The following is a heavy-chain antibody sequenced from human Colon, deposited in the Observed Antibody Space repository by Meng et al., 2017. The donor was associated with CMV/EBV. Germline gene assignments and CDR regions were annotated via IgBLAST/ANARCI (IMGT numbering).Heavy chain of an antibody. J-gene: IGHJ4*02. CDR2: IAHSRST. CDR1: CESLSGYF. V-gene: IGHV4-34*01. Sequence: YCESLSGYFWTWIRQTPGKEPEWIGEIAHSRSTNYNPSLKSRVTISEDSSKNQFSLKLNSVTAADTAVYYCARGGVRAFAISGWYTFWGQGTLVTVSS. CDR3: ARGGVRAFAISGWYTF. D-gene: IGHD6-19*01.